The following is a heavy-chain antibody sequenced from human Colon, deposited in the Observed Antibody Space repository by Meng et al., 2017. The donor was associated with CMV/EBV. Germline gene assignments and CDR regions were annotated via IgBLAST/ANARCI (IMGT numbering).Heavy chain of an antibody. CDR2: IRFDAKEQ. CDR1: GFNFNSFG. Sequence: GESLKISCAASGFNFNSFGMHWVRQAPGKGLEWVAFIRFDAKEQYYSDSVKGRFTISRDNAMSTLYLHMDGLRPDDTAVYYCARDVGGFCRSTACHARNDYWGRGTLVTVSS. V-gene: IGHV3-30*02. CDR3: ARDVGGFCRSTACHARNDY. J-gene: IGHJ4*02. D-gene: IGHD2-2*01.